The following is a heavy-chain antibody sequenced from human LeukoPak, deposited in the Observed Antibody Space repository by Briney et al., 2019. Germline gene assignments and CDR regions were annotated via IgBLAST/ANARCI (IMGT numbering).Heavy chain of an antibody. CDR2: INPKSGGT. D-gene: IGHD3-10*01. CDR3: ARSRITLTRGVIDY. CDR1: GYTFTDYY. Sequence: ASVKVSCKASGYTFTDYYMHWVRQASGQGLEWMGWINPKSGGTNYAQKFQGRVTMTRDTSISTAYMELNRLRSDDTAVYYCARSRITLTRGVIDYWGQGTLVTVSS. V-gene: IGHV1-2*02. J-gene: IGHJ4*02.